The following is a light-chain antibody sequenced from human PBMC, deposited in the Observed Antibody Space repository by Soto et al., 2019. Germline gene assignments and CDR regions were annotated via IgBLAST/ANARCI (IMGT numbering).Light chain of an antibody. CDR3: NQYSRRPLT. CDR1: QSVSRY. Sequence: DIQMTQSPSTLSAFVGDRVTITCRASQSVSRYLAWYQQKPGKAPKLLIYKASNLETGVSSKFSGSGSGTEFTLTITTLQPNDPAKYYCNQYSRRPLTFGQGTKLEI. J-gene: IGKJ1*01. V-gene: IGKV1-5*03. CDR2: KAS.